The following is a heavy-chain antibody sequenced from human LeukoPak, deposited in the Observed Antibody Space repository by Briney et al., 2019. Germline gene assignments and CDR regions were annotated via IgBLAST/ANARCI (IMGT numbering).Heavy chain of an antibody. D-gene: IGHD3-10*01. J-gene: IGHJ6*02. CDR2: IYYSGST. CDR1: GGSISSYY. CDR3: ARVVITMVRGVIRDPYYYYGMDV. V-gene: IGHV4-59*12. Sequence: SETLSLTCTVSGGSISSYYWSWIRQPPGKGLEWIGYIYYSGSTNYNPSLKSRVTISVDTSKNQFSLKLSSVTAADPAVYYCARVVITMVRGVIRDPYYYYGMDVWGQGTTVTVSS.